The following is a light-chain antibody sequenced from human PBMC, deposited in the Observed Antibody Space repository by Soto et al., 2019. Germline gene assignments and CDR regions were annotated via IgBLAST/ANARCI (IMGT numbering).Light chain of an antibody. CDR1: SSDVGSYNL. J-gene: IGLJ1*01. V-gene: IGLV2-23*02. CDR2: EVS. CDR3: CSWASSNTFYF. Sequence: QSALAQPASVSGSPGQSITISCTGTSSDVGSYNLVSWYQQLPGKAPKLIIYEVSRRPSGVSNRFSGSKSGNTASLTISGLQAEDEADYYCCSWASSNTFYFFGTGTKVT.